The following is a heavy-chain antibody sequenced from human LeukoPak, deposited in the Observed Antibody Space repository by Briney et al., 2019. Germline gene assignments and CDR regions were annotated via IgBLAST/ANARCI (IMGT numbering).Heavy chain of an antibody. CDR3: TQSNY. J-gene: IGHJ4*02. CDR2: IRSKADNYAT. Sequence: QSGGSLRLSCAASRFTFNSYAMSWVRQASGKGLEWVGRIRSKADNYATAYAASVQGRCTISRDDSKSTAYLQLNSLKTEDTAVYYCTQSNYWGQGALVTVSS. CDR1: RFTFNSYA. V-gene: IGHV3-73*01.